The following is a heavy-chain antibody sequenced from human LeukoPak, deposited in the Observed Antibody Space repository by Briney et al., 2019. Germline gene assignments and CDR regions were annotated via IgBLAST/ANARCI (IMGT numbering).Heavy chain of an antibody. CDR2: INPNSGGT. CDR3: ARDRPLDIVRTGAAFDI. D-gene: IGHD5-12*01. CDR1: GYTFTGYY. J-gene: IGHJ3*02. V-gene: IGHV1-2*02. Sequence: ASVKVSCKASGYTFTGYYMHWVRQAPGQGLEWMGWINPNSGGTNYAQKFQGRVTMTRDTSISTAYMELSRLRSDDTAVYYCARDRPLDIVRTGAAFDIWGQGTMVTVSS.